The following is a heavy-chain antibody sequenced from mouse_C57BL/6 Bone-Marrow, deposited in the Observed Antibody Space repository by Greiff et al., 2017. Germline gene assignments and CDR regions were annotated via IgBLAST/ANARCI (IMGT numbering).Heavy chain of an antibody. CDR3: ARGIYYDYWFAY. Sequence: QVQLKQPGAELVKPGASVKLSCKASGYTFTSYWMHWVKQRPGRGLGWIGRIDPNSGGTKYNEKFKSKATLTVDKPSSTAYMQLSSLTSEDSAVYYCARGIYYDYWFAYWGQGTLVTVSA. J-gene: IGHJ3*01. V-gene: IGHV1-72*01. CDR2: IDPNSGGT. CDR1: GYTFTSYW. D-gene: IGHD2-4*01.